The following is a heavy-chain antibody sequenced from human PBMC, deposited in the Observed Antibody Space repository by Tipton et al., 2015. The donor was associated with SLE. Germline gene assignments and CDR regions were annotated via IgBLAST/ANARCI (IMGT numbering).Heavy chain of an antibody. Sequence: QSGPEVKKPGSSVKVSCKASGGTFSSYAISWVRQAPGQGLEWMGGIIPIFGTANYAQKFQGRVTITTDESTSTAYMELSSLRSEDTAVYYCARDEDPRSGFDPWGQGTLVTVSS. V-gene: IGHV1-69*05. CDR2: IIPIFGTA. J-gene: IGHJ5*02. CDR1: GGTFSSYA. CDR3: ARDEDPRSGFDP.